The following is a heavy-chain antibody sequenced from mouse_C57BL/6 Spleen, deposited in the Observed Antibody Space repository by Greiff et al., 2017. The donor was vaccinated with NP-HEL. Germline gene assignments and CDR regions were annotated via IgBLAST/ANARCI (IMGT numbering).Heavy chain of an antibody. CDR1: GFTFSSYA. CDR2: ISDGGSYT. CDR3: AREGRSTMVTTYYFDY. D-gene: IGHD2-2*01. J-gene: IGHJ2*01. V-gene: IGHV5-4*01. Sequence: EVKVVESGGGLVKPGGSLKLSCAASGFTFSSYAMSWVRQTPEKRLEWVATISDGGSYTYYPDNVKGRFTISRDNAKNNLYLQMSHLKSEDTAMYYCAREGRSTMVTTYYFDYWGQGTTLTVSS.